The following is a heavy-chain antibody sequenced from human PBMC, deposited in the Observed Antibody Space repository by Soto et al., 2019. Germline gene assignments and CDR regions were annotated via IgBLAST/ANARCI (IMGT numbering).Heavy chain of an antibody. J-gene: IGHJ4*02. Sequence: SETLSLTCTVSGGSISSYYWSWIRQPPGKGLEWIGYIYYSGSTNYNPSLKSRVTISVDTSKNQFSLKLSSVTAADTAVYYCARAYCSGGSCYSAVPDLFAYWGQGTLVTVPS. CDR2: IYYSGST. D-gene: IGHD2-15*01. CDR1: GGSISSYY. CDR3: ARAYCSGGSCYSAVPDLFAY. V-gene: IGHV4-59*01.